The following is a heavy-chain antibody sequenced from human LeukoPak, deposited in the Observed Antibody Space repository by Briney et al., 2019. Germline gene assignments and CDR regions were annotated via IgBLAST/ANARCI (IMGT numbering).Heavy chain of an antibody. CDR2: IKSKSDGGTTP. J-gene: IGHJ4*02. CDR1: GFTFSNAW. Sequence: GGSLRLSCVASGFTFSNAWMSWVRRAPGKGLEWVGRIKSKSDGGTTPDYAAPVKGRFTISRDDSKNTVYLQMNSLKTEDTGVYYCTTARRTIASSGTEYWGRGTLVTVSS. CDR3: TTARRTIASSGTEY. V-gene: IGHV3-15*01. D-gene: IGHD6-13*01.